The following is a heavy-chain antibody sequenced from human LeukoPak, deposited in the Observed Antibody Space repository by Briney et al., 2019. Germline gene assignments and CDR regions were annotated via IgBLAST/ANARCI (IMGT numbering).Heavy chain of an antibody. J-gene: IGHJ4*02. V-gene: IGHV4-38-2*02. CDR1: GYSISSGYY. CDR2: IYHSGST. D-gene: IGHD4-17*01. Sequence: PSETLSLTCTVSGYSISSGYYWGWIRQPPGKWLEWIGSIYHSGSTYYNPSLKSRVTISVDTSKNQFSLKLSSVTAADTAVYYCARDPLRGDFDYWGQGTLVTVSS. CDR3: ARDPLRGDFDY.